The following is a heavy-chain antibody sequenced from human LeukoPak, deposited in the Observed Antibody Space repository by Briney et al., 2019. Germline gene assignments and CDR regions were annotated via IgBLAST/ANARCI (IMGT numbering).Heavy chain of an antibody. CDR3: AREFDSSAYSLDY. CDR1: GFTFSSYS. CDR2: IYSGGST. J-gene: IGHJ4*02. D-gene: IGHD3-22*01. V-gene: IGHV3-53*01. Sequence: GGSLRLSCAASGFTFSSYSMNWVRQAPGKGLEWVSIIYSGGSTYYADSVKGRFTISRDNSKNTVYLQMNSLRVEDTAVYYCAREFDSSAYSLDYWGQGTLVTVSS.